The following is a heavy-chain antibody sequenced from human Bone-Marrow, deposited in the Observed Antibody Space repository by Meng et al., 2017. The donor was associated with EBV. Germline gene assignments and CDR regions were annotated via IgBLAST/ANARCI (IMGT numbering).Heavy chain of an antibody. V-gene: IGHV1-69*01. CDR2: IIPIFGTA. Sequence: VQLLQSGAEVQKPGSSGKVACKASGGTCSSYAISWVRQAPGQGLEWMGGIIPIFGTANYAQKFQGRVTITADESTSTAYMELSSLRSEDTAVYYCARGDYGGFSNPFFWGQGTLVTVSS. CDR3: ARGDYGGFSNPFF. J-gene: IGHJ4*02. CDR1: GGTCSSYA. D-gene: IGHD4-23*01.